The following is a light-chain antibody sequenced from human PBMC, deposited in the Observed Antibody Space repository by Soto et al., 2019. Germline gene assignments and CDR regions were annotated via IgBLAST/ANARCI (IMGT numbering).Light chain of an antibody. CDR3: QQYYSNPST. CDR2: AAS. V-gene: IGKV1-39*01. J-gene: IGKJ1*01. Sequence: DIQMTQSPSSLSASVGDRVTITCRASQSITSYLNWYQRKPGKAPKLLIYAASSLESGVPSRFSGSGSGTEFTLTISSLQPDDFATYYCQQYYSNPSTFGQGTQVDIK. CDR1: QSITSY.